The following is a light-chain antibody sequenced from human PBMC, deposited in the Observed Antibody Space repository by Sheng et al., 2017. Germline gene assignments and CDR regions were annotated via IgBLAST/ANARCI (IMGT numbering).Light chain of an antibody. CDR2: KDT. CDR1: SKHF. J-gene: IGLJ2*01. CDR3: HSVDDTKTFHVI. V-gene: IGLV3-25*03. Sequence: SKHFTYWYQQKPGQAPMLVIYKDTERPSGIPDRFSGSSSGTTVTLTITGVQEEDEADYYCHSVDDTKTFHVIFGGGTKLTVL.